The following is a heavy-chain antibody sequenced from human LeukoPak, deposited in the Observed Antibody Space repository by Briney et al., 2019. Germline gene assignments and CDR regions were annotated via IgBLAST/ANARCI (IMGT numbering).Heavy chain of an antibody. CDR3: ARTPRNGYIEGY. CDR1: GYTFTSYD. D-gene: IGHD5-24*01. V-gene: IGHV1-8*02. Sequence: GASVKVSCKASGYTFTSYDINWVRQAPGQGIEWMGWMNPSSGDTGYAQNFQGRVTMTRDTSINTAYMELSSLRSGDTAVYYCARTPRNGYIEGYWGQGTLVTVSS. CDR2: MNPSSGDT. J-gene: IGHJ4*02.